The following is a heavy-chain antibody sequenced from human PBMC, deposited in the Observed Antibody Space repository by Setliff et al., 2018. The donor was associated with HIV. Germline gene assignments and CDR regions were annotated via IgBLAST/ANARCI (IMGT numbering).Heavy chain of an antibody. V-gene: IGHV5-10-1*01. CDR2: IDPSDSYT. CDR1: GYSFTTYW. Sequence: GESLKISCMGSGYSFTTYWITWVRQMPGKGLEWMGRIDPSDSYTDYSQSFHGHVTLSVDTSVSTAYLEWSSLKASDTAIYFCARHGSMVPGLDPWGQGTLVTVSS. J-gene: IGHJ5*02. CDR3: ARHGSMVPGLDP. D-gene: IGHD2-21*02.